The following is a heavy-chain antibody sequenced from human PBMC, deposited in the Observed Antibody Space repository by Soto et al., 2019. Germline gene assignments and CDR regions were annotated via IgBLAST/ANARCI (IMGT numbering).Heavy chain of an antibody. D-gene: IGHD3-9*01. J-gene: IGHJ5*02. CDR2: IYYSGST. CDR3: ARHLAPSYGIIFDWPTKGGWFDP. Sequence: PSETLSLTCTVSGGSISSSSYYWGWIRQPPGKGLEWIGSIYYSGSTYYNPSLKSRVTISVDTSKNQFSLKLSSVTAADTAVYYCARHLAPSYGIIFDWPTKGGWFDPWGQGTLVTVSS. V-gene: IGHV4-39*01. CDR1: GGSISSSSYY.